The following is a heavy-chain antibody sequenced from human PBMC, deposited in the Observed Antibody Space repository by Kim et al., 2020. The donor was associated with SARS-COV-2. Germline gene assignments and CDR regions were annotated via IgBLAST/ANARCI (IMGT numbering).Heavy chain of an antibody. CDR2: IYYSGST. D-gene: IGHD6-13*01. Sequence: SETLSLTCTVSGGSISSGGYYWSWIRQHPGKGLEWIGYIYYSGSTYYNPSLKSRVTISVDTSKNQFSLKLSSVTAADTAVYYCARGGSQQLALDYWGQGTLVTVSS. J-gene: IGHJ4*02. CDR3: ARGGSQQLALDY. CDR1: GGSISSGGYY. V-gene: IGHV4-31*03.